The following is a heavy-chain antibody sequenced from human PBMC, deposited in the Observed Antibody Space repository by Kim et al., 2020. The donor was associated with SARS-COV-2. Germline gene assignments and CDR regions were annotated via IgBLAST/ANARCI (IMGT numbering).Heavy chain of an antibody. CDR1: GYTFTSYA. D-gene: IGHD6-19*01. CDR3: ARDRIRIAVAGSFDY. Sequence: ASVKVSCKASGYTFTSYAMHWVRQAPGQRLEWMGWINAGNGNTKYSQKFQGRVTITRDTSASTAYMELSSLRSEDTAVYYCARDRIRIAVAGSFDYWGHGTLVTVSS. CDR2: INAGNGNT. V-gene: IGHV1-3*01. J-gene: IGHJ4*01.